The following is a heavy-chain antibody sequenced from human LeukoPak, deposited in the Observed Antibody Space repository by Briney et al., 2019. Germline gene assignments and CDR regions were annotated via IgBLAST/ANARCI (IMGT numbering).Heavy chain of an antibody. V-gene: IGHV4-39*07. CDR3: ARFSSIAAAFDY. CDR2: IYTSGTT. CDR1: GGSISSSNYY. J-gene: IGHJ4*02. Sequence: SETLSLTCSVSGGSISSSNYYWGWIRQSPGKGLEWIGRIYTSGTTHYNPSLKSRVTMSVDTSKNQFSLNLSSVTAADTAVYYCARFSSIAAAFDYWGLGTLVTVSS. D-gene: IGHD6-13*01.